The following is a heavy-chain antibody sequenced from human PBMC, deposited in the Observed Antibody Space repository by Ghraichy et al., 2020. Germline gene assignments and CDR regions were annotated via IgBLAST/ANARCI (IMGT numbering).Heavy chain of an antibody. CDR2: IHYSGST. CDR3: ARVRMVYALKGYYYYMDV. Sequence: SETLSLTCTVSGGSISSYYWSWIRQPPGKGLEWIGYIHYSGSTNYNPSLKSRVTISVETSKNQFSLKVRSVTAADTAVYYCARVRMVYALKGYYYYMDVWGKGTTVNVSS. V-gene: IGHV4-59*01. CDR1: GGSISSYY. D-gene: IGHD2-8*01. J-gene: IGHJ6*03.